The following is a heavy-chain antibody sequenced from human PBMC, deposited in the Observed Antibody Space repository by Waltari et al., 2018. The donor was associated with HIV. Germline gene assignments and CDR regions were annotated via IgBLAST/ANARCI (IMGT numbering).Heavy chain of an antibody. Sequence: QVQLVESGGGLVKPGGSLRLSCAASGFTFNDHYMSWIRQAPGKGLEWVSFMSSSGRSTYYADSVKGRFTISRDNAKNSLYLQMTSLRAEDTAVYYCARNYDFWSGLPGYWGQGTLVTVSS. J-gene: IGHJ4*02. CDR2: MSSSGRST. D-gene: IGHD3-3*01. V-gene: IGHV3-11*01. CDR1: GFTFNDHY. CDR3: ARNYDFWSGLPGY.